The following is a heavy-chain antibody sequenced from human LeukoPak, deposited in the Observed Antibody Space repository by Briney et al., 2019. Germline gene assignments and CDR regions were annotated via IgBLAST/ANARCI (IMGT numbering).Heavy chain of an antibody. D-gene: IGHD3-22*01. CDR3: ARQYYYDSSGYLVFGYYFDY. J-gene: IGHJ4*02. CDR1: GYTFTNYG. CDR2: IIPIFGTA. V-gene: IGHV1-69*13. Sequence: SVKVSCKASGYTFTNYGITWVRQAPGQGLEWMGGIIPIFGTANYAQKFQGRVTITADESTSTAYMELSSLRSEDTAVYYCARQYYYDSSGYLVFGYYFDYWGQGTLVTVSS.